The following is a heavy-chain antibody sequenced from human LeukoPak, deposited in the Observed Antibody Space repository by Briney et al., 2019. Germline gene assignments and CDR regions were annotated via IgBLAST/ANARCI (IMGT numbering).Heavy chain of an antibody. Sequence: KPSETLSLTCTVSGGSISSGDYYWSWIRQPPGKGLEWIGYIYYSGSTYYNPSLKSRVTISVDTSKNQFSLKLSSVTAADTAVYYCARARGYDFWSGYSSAYYFDYWGQGTLVTVSS. J-gene: IGHJ4*02. D-gene: IGHD3-3*01. CDR1: GGSISSGDYY. CDR2: IYYSGST. CDR3: ARARGYDFWSGYSSAYYFDY. V-gene: IGHV4-30-4*01.